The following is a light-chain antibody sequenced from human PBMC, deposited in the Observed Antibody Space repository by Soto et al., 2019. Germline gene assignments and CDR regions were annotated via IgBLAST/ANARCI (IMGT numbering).Light chain of an antibody. CDR3: QQRSNWPRT. V-gene: IGKV3-11*01. CDR2: DAS. J-gene: IGKJ1*01. Sequence: EIVLTQSPATLSLSPGERATLSCRASQSVSSYLAWYQQKPGQAPRLLIYDASNRATGIPARFSGSGSGTHLTIPISSLEHEDFEVYYCQQRSNWPRTFGQGTKVAIK. CDR1: QSVSSY.